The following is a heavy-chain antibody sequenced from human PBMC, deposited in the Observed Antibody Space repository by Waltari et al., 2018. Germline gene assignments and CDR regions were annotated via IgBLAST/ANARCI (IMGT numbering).Heavy chain of an antibody. CDR1: GGSISSRSYS. CDR3: ASAQTYYYDSSGYLNALDI. Sequence: QLQLQESGPGLVKPSETLSLTCTVSGGSISSRSYSWGWIRQPPGKGLEWIGSIYYWGAPYYHPSLKSRVTISVDTSKNQFSLQLSAGTAADTAVYYCASAQTYYYDSSGYLNALDIGGQGTMVTVSS. V-gene: IGHV4-39*01. D-gene: IGHD3-22*01. J-gene: IGHJ3*02. CDR2: IYYWGAP.